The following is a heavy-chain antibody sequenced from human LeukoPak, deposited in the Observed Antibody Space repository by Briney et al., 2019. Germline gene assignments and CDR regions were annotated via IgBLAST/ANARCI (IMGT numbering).Heavy chain of an antibody. D-gene: IGHD4-17*01. CDR1: GFTFDDYG. Sequence: GGSLRLSCAASGFTFDDYGMSWVRQAPGKGLEWVSGINWNGGSTGYADSVKGRFTISRDNAKNSLYLQMNSLRAEDTALYYCARDSRSTVTNYYYYYYMDVWGKGTTVTVSS. CDR2: INWNGGST. CDR3: ARDSRSTVTNYYYYYYMDV. J-gene: IGHJ6*03. V-gene: IGHV3-20*04.